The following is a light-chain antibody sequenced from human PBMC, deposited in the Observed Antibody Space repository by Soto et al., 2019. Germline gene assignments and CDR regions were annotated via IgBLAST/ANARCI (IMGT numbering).Light chain of an antibody. Sequence: QSVLTQPPSVSEAPRQRVTISCSGSSSNIGNNAVNWYQQLPGKAPKLLMFYDNLLPSGVSDRFSGSKSGTSASLAISGLQSEDEADYYCAAWDGSLNGYVFGTGTKVTVL. J-gene: IGLJ1*01. CDR3: AAWDGSLNGYV. CDR1: SSNIGNNA. CDR2: YDN. V-gene: IGLV1-36*01.